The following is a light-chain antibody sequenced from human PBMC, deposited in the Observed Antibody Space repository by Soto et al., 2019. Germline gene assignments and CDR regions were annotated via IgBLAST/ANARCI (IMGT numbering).Light chain of an antibody. CDR3: QNYNSVPWT. V-gene: IGKV1-27*01. CDR1: QDIGTH. CDR2: AAS. Sequence: IQMTQLPSSLSASVGYMVTIMCRASQDIGTHLAWYQHKPGTVPKLLIYAASTLHSGVPSRFRDSGSGTDFILTINRLQPEDVATYYCQNYNSVPWTFGQGTKVEIK. J-gene: IGKJ1*01.